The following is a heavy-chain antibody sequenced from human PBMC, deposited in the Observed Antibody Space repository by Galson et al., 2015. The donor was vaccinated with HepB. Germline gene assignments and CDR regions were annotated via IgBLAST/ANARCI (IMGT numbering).Heavy chain of an antibody. CDR1: GGTFSSYT. CDR2: IIPIFGTA. D-gene: IGHD6-19*01. V-gene: IGHV1-69*06. CDR3: ARGVVAARSSYGMDV. Sequence: SVKVSCKASGGTFSSYTISWVRQAPGQGLEWMGGIIPIFGTANYAQKFQGRVTITADKSTSTAYMELSSLRSEDTAVYYCARGVVAARSSYGMDVWGQGTTVTVSS. J-gene: IGHJ6*02.